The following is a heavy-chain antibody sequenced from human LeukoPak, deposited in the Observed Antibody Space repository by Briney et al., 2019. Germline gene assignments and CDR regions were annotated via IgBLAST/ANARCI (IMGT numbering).Heavy chain of an antibody. D-gene: IGHD2-15*01. CDR3: ARASSGKFLA. V-gene: IGHV4-34*01. CDR2: INDRGSI. J-gene: IGHJ5*02. Sequence: SETLSLTCAVYRGSFSVYYWSWIRQPPGKGLEWIGEINDRGSINYNPSLKSRVTMSVDTSKNQFSLRLTSVSAADTSVYYCARASSGKFLAWGQGTLVSVSS. CDR1: RGSFSVYY.